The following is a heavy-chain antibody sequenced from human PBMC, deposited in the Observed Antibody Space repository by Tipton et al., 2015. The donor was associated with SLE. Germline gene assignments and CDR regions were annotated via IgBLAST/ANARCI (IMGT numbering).Heavy chain of an antibody. D-gene: IGHD1-20*01. Sequence: TLSLTCSVSGGSISNYYWTWIRQPAGKGLQWVGRVHSSGSTKYDPSLKSRVAISLDTSKNQFSLRLSSVTAADTAVYYCAKRDDNWYFDYWGQGTLVTVSS. CDR1: GGSISNYY. CDR3: AKRDDNWYFDY. V-gene: IGHV4-4*07. J-gene: IGHJ4*02. CDR2: VHSSGST.